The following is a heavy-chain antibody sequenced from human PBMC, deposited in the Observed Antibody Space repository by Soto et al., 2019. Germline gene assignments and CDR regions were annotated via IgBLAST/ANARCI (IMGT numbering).Heavy chain of an antibody. CDR1: GGSINGYY. CDR3: ARDGDGRMTTIPYYYNGMDV. Sequence: PSETLSLTCTVSGGSINGYYWSWIRQPPGKGLEWIGYLFYSGSTEYNPSLKSRVSISIDTSRTQFSLRLSSVTAADTAVYYCARDGDGRMTTIPYYYNGMDVWGPGTSVTVSS. J-gene: IGHJ6*01. D-gene: IGHD4-4*01. V-gene: IGHV4-59*01. CDR2: LFYSGST.